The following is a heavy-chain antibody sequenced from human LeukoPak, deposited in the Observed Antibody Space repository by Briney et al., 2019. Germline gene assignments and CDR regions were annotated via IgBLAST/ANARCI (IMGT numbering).Heavy chain of an antibody. CDR1: GGSISSSSYY. CDR3: ARIADLAAAGTGDFDY. V-gene: IGHV4-39*01. Sequence: PSQTLSLTCTVSGGSISSSSYYWGWIRQPPGKGLEWIGSIYYSGSTYYNPSLKSRVTISVDTSKNQFSLKLSSVTAADTAVYYCARIADLAAAGTGDFDYWGQGTLVTVSS. J-gene: IGHJ4*02. CDR2: IYYSGST. D-gene: IGHD6-13*01.